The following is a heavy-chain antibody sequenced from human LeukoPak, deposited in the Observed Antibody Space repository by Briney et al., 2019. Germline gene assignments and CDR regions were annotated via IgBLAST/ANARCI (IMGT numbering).Heavy chain of an antibody. D-gene: IGHD5-18*01. V-gene: IGHV4-34*01. Sequence: SETLSLTCAVYGGSFSGYYWSWIRQPPGKGLEWIGEIYHSGSTNYNPSLKSRVTISVDKSKNQFSLKLSSVTAADTAVYYCARDIRLWHQSGFDPWGQGTLVTVSS. CDR1: GGSFSGYY. CDR3: ARDIRLWHQSGFDP. CDR2: IYHSGST. J-gene: IGHJ5*02.